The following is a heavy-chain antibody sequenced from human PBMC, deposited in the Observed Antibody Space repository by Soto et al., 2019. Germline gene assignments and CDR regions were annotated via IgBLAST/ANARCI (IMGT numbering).Heavy chain of an antibody. CDR1: ELTFSGHA. J-gene: IGHJ3*02. Sequence: PGGSLRLSCAASELTFSGHAMHWVRQAPGKGLEWVATISYDGNQEYYADSVKGRFTISRDNLQMNSLRTEDTAVYYCAKGYIAAPGMLDAFDIWGQGTMVTVSS. CDR3: AKGYIAAPGMLDAFDI. V-gene: IGHV3-30*18. D-gene: IGHD6-13*01. CDR2: ISYDGNQE.